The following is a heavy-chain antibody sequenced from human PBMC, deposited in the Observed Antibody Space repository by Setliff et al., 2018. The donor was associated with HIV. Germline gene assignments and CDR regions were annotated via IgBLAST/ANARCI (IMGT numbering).Heavy chain of an antibody. CDR3: ARGEPSILIEPAAFFDY. CDR2: IKQDGSEK. Sequence: GGSLRLSCAASGFTFSTYWMSWVRQAPGKGLEWVANIKQDGSEKNYMDSVKGRFTISRDNAKNSLYLQMNSLKTEDTAVYYCARGEPSILIEPAAFFDYWGQGTLVTVSS. J-gene: IGHJ4*02. CDR1: GFTFSTYW. V-gene: IGHV3-7*02. D-gene: IGHD2-2*01.